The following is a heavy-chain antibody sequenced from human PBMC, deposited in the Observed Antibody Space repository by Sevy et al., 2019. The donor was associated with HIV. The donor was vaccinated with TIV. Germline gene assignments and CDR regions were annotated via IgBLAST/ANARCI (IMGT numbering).Heavy chain of an antibody. V-gene: IGHV3-74*01. Sequence: GGSLRLSCAVSGFTFSSHCMFWVRQAPGKGLVWVSHINSHGTITNYADSVKGRFAISRDNTKNTFYLQMNSLRAEDTAVYYCARGQLLRFLEWPSYGLDVWGQGTTVTVSS. CDR2: INSHGTIT. J-gene: IGHJ6*02. CDR1: GFTFSSHC. D-gene: IGHD3-3*01. CDR3: ARGQLLRFLEWPSYGLDV.